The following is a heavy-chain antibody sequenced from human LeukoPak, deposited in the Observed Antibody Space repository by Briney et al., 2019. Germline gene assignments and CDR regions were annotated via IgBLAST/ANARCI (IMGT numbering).Heavy chain of an antibody. J-gene: IGHJ4*02. D-gene: IGHD6-13*01. CDR2: IYYSGST. CDR3: ATVSGYSSSCFDY. V-gene: IGHV4-59*12. CDR1: GGSISSYY. Sequence: SETLSLTCTVSGGSISSYYWSWIRQPPGKGLEWIGYIYYSGSTYYNPSLKSRVTISVDTSKNQFSLKLSSVTAADTAVYYCATVSGYSSSCFDYWGQGTLVTVSS.